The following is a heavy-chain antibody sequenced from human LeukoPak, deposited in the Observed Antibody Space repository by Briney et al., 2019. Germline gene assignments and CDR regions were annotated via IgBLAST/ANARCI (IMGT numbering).Heavy chain of an antibody. CDR2: INPNSGGT. Sequence: ASVKVSCKASGYTFTGYYMHWVRQAPGQGLEWMGWINPNSGGTNYAQKFQGWVTMTRDTSISTAYMELSRLRSDDTAVYYCARSYMVRGVMAIDYWGQGTLVTVSS. D-gene: IGHD3-10*01. CDR3: ARSYMVRGVMAIDY. J-gene: IGHJ4*02. CDR1: GYTFTGYY. V-gene: IGHV1-2*04.